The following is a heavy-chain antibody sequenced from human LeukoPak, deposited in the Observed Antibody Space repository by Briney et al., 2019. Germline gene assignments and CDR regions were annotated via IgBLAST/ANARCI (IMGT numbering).Heavy chain of an antibody. J-gene: IGHJ4*02. V-gene: IGHV3-21*01. CDR2: ISSSSSYI. Sequence: PGGSLRLSCAASGFTFSSYSMNWVRQAPGKGLEWVSSISSSSSYIYYADSVKGRFTISRDNAKNSLYLQMNSLRAEDTAVYYCARDEDSSSTSCTDYWGQGTLVTVSS. CDR3: ARDEDSSSTSCTDY. CDR1: GFTFSSYS. D-gene: IGHD2-2*01.